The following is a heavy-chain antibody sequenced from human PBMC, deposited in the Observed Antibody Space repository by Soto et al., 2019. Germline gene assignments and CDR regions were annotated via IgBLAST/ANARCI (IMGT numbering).Heavy chain of an antibody. J-gene: IGHJ4*02. CDR1: GFTFSSYA. V-gene: IGHV3-23*01. Sequence: PGGSLRLSCAASGFTFSSYAMSWVRQAPGEGLEWVSAISGSGGSTYYADSVKGRFTISRDNSKNTLYLQMNSLRAEDTAVYYCAKDPGGLRYFDWLSFFDYWGQGTLVTVSS. CDR2: ISGSGGST. D-gene: IGHD3-9*01. CDR3: AKDPGGLRYFDWLSFFDY.